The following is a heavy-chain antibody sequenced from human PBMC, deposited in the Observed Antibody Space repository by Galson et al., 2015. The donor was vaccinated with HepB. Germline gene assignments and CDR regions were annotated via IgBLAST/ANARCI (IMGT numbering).Heavy chain of an antibody. CDR1: GYTFTSYA. V-gene: IGHV7-4-1*02. Sequence: SVKVSCKASGYTFTSYAMNWVRQAPGQGLEWMGWINTNTGNPTYAQGFTGRFVFSLDTSVSTAYLQISSLKAEDTAVYYCARDPNYANWGSMSRRDAFDIWGQGTMVTVSS. D-gene: IGHD7-27*01. J-gene: IGHJ3*02. CDR2: INTNTGNP. CDR3: ARDPNYANWGSMSRRDAFDI.